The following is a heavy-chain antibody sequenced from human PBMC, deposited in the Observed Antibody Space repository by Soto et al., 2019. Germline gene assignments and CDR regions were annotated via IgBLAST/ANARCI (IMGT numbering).Heavy chain of an antibody. J-gene: IGHJ6*02. CDR2: IIPIFARA. V-gene: IGHV1-69*13. CDR1: GGAFTSFA. Sequence: GASVKVSCKASGGAFTSFAINWVRQAPGQGLEWMGGIIPIFARATNAQKFQGRVTITADESTTTVYMELSSLKSDDTAVYYCARARPLGGGFPYYYGMDVWGQGTTVTVSS. CDR3: ARARPLGGGFPYYYGMDV.